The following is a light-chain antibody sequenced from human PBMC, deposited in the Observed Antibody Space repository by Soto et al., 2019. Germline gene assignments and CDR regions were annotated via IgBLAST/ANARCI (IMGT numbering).Light chain of an antibody. CDR2: DAS. Sequence: EIVMTQSPATLSVSPGDRATLSCRASQSVDNDLAWYQQKPGQPPRLLIYDASTRATGIPARFSGSQSGTEFTLTISSLLSEDFVVYFCQQYNNWPLTFGGGTKVETK. V-gene: IGKV3D-15*01. CDR1: QSVDND. CDR3: QQYNNWPLT. J-gene: IGKJ4*01.